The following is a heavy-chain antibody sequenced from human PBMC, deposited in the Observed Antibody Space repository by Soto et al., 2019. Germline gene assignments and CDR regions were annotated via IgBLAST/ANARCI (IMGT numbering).Heavy chain of an antibody. J-gene: IGHJ5*02. CDR2: IIPILGIA. CDR3: AWGGSYPRNWFDP. V-gene: IGHV1-69*02. D-gene: IGHD1-26*01. Sequence: QVQLVQSGAEVKKPGSSVKVSCKASGGTFSSYTISWVRQAHGQGLEWMGRIIPILGIANDAQKCQGRVAITADKSTSTAYMELSSLRSEDKAVYYWAWGGSYPRNWFDPWGQGNLVTVSS. CDR1: GGTFSSYT.